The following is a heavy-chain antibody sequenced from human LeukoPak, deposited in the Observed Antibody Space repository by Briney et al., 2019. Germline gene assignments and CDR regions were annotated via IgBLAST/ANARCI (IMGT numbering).Heavy chain of an antibody. D-gene: IGHD3-3*01. Sequence: ASVKVSCQVSGYTLTELSMHWVRQAPGKGREWMGGFYTEDGETIYAQKFQGRVTMTEDTSTDTAYMELSSLRSEDTAVYYCATVPRIFGVVISPAPWGMDVWGQGTAVTVSS. J-gene: IGHJ6*02. V-gene: IGHV1-24*01. CDR3: ATVPRIFGVVISPAPWGMDV. CDR2: FYTEDGET. CDR1: GYTLTELS.